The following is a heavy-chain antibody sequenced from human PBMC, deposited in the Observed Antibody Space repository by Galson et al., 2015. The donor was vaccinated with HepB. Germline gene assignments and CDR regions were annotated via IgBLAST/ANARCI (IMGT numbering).Heavy chain of an antibody. Sequence: TLSLTCTVSGGPISSGGYYWSWIRQHPGKGLEWIGYIYYSGSTYYNPSLKSRVTISVDTSKNQFSLKLSSVTAADTAVYYCARVGPGGPAIWFGELLGRNPYYFDYWGQGTLVTVSS. CDR3: ARVGPGGPAIWFGELLGRNPYYFDY. J-gene: IGHJ4*02. V-gene: IGHV4-31*03. D-gene: IGHD3-10*01. CDR2: IYYSGST. CDR1: GGPISSGGYY.